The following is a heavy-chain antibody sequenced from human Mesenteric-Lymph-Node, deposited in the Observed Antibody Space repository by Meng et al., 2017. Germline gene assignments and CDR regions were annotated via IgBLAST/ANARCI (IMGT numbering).Heavy chain of an antibody. V-gene: IGHV3-30*04. CDR1: GFTFSSYA. CDR3: ARLLIAVAGPDAFDI. Sequence: GGSLRLSCAASGFTFSSYAMHWVRQAPGKGLEWVAVISYDGSNKYYADSVKGRFTISRDNSKNTLYLQMNSLRAEDTAVYYCARLLIAVAGPDAFDIWGQGTMVTVSS. CDR2: ISYDGSNK. D-gene: IGHD6-19*01. J-gene: IGHJ3*02.